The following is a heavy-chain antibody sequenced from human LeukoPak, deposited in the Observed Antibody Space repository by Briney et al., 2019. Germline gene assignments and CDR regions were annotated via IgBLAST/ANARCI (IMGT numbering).Heavy chain of an antibody. CDR3: ARLVEATQILYYYYYGMDV. J-gene: IGHJ6*02. V-gene: IGHV1-18*01. CDR1: GYTFTSYG. Sequence: ASVKVSCKASGYTFTSYGISWVRQAPGQGLEWMGWISAYNGNTNYAQKLQGRVTMTTDTSTSTAYMELRSLRSDDTAVYYCARLVEATQILYYYYYGMDVWGQGTTVTVSS. CDR2: ISAYNGNT. D-gene: IGHD1-26*01.